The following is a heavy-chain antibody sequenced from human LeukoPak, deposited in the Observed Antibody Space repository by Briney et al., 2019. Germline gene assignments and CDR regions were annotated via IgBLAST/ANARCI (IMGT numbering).Heavy chain of an antibody. CDR1: GGTFSSYA. Sequence: ASVKVSRKASGGTFSSYAISWVRQAPGQGLEWMGGIIPIFGTANYAQKFQGRVTITADESTSTAYMELSSLRSEDTAVYYCARGGVGATSYYYYYMDVWGKGTTVTVSS. CDR2: IIPIFGTA. D-gene: IGHD1-26*01. CDR3: ARGGVGATSYYYYYMDV. J-gene: IGHJ6*03. V-gene: IGHV1-69*13.